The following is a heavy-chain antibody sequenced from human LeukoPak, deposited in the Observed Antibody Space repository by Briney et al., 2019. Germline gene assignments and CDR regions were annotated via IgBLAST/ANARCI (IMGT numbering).Heavy chain of an antibody. J-gene: IGHJ4*02. D-gene: IGHD3-22*01. CDR3: ARGLPAYYDSSGPYYFDY. Sequence: GGSLRLSCAASGFTFSSYSMNWVRKAPGKGLEWVSSISSSSSYIYYADSVKGRFTISRDNAKNSLYLQMNSLRAEDTAVYYCARGLPAYYDSSGPYYFDYWGQGTLVTVSS. CDR1: GFTFSSYS. CDR2: ISSSSSYI. V-gene: IGHV3-21*01.